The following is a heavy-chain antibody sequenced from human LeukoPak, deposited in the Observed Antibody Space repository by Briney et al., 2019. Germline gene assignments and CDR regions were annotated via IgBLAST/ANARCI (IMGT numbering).Heavy chain of an antibody. V-gene: IGHV3-30*18. CDR2: ISYDGSNK. CDR3: AKDLESGRGRDYFDY. J-gene: IGHJ4*02. CDR1: GFTFSSYG. Sequence: PGGSLRLSCAASGFTFSSYGMHWVRQAPGKGLEWVAVISYDGSNKYYADSVKGRFTISRDNSKNTLYLQMNSLRAEDTAVYYCAKDLESGRGRDYFDYWGQGTLVTVSS. D-gene: IGHD5-12*01.